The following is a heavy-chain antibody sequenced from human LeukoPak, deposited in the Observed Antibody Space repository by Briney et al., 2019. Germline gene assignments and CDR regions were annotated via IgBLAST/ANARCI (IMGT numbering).Heavy chain of an antibody. V-gene: IGHV3-30*02. CDR3: ARDRGKDYFDS. Sequence: PGGSLRLSCTTSGLTFTSHGFHWLRQVVGKRLEWVAFVRNDGSDTYHANSVKGQFSVSRDDSKNTLYLQMNSLRPEDTAIYYCARDRGKDYFDSWGQGTQVTVSS. J-gene: IGHJ4*02. CDR2: VRNDGSDT. D-gene: IGHD4-23*01. CDR1: GLTFTSHG.